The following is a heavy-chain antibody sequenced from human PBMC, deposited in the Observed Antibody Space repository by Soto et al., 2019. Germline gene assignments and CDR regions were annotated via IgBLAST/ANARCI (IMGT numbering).Heavy chain of an antibody. CDR2: ISYDGSNK. CDR3: AKARYCTNGVCYTWGDGAFDI. J-gene: IGHJ3*02. V-gene: IGHV3-30*18. CDR1: GFTFSSYG. D-gene: IGHD2-8*01. Sequence: PGGSLRLSCAASGFTFSSYGMHWVRQAPGKGLEWVAVISYDGSNKYYADSVKGRFTISRDNSKNTLYLQMNSLRAEDTAVYYCAKARYCTNGVCYTWGDGAFDIWGQGTMVTVSS.